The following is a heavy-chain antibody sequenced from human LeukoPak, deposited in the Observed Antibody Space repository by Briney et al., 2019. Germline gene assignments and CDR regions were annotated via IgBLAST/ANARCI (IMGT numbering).Heavy chain of an antibody. CDR1: GFTLSDYW. CDR2: IKQDGSEK. V-gene: IGHV3-7*01. CDR3: ATGSSIAALPFDY. D-gene: IGHD6-6*01. J-gene: IGHJ4*02. Sequence: GGSLRLSCVVSGFTLSDYWMTWVRQAPGKGPEWVANIKQDGSEKYYVDSVKGRFTISRDNAKNSLYLQMNSLRAEDTAVYYCATGSSIAALPFDYWGQGTLVTVSS.